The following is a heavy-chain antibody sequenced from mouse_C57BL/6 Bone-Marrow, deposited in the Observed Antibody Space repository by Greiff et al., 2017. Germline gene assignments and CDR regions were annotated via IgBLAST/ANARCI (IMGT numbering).Heavy chain of an antibody. CDR1: GYTFTSYW. CDR2: IDPSDSYT. CDR3: AISLYGPWFAY. D-gene: IGHD1-1*01. Sequence: VQLQQPGAELVMPGASVKLSCKASGYTFTSYWMHWVKPRPGQGLEWIGEIDPSDSYTNYNQKFKGKSTLTVDKSSSTAYMQLSSLTSEDSAVYYCAISLYGPWFAYWGQGTLVTVSA. J-gene: IGHJ3*01. V-gene: IGHV1-69*01.